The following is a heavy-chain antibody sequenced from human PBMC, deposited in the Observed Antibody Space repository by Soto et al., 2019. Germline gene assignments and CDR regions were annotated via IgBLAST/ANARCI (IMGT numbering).Heavy chain of an antibody. CDR1: GGYISSYY. D-gene: IGHD1-20*01. V-gene: IGHV4-59*01. CDR3: ARAIARGLRITGTTKGWFDP. Sequence: SETLSLTCTVSGGYISSYYWSWIRQPPGKGLEWIGYIYYSGSTNYNPSLKSRVTISVDTSKNQFSLKLSSVTAADTAVYYCARAIARGLRITGTTKGWFDPWGQGTLVTVPQ. CDR2: IYYSGST. J-gene: IGHJ5*02.